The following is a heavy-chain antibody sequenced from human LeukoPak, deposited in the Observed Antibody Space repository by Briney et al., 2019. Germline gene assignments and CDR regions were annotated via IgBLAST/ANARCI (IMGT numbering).Heavy chain of an antibody. CDR1: GYTFTGYY. CDR2: INPNSGGT. Sequence: ASVKVSCKASGYTFTGYYMHWVRQAPGQGLEWMGWINPNSGGTNYALKFQGRVTMTRDTSISTAYMELSRLRSDDTAVYYCARVAAAGTSHFDYWGQGTLVTVSS. CDR3: ARVAAAGTSHFDY. D-gene: IGHD6-13*01. J-gene: IGHJ4*02. V-gene: IGHV1-2*02.